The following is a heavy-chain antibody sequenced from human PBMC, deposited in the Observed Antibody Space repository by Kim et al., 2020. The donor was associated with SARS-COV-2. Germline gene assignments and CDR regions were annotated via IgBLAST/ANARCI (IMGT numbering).Heavy chain of an antibody. J-gene: IGHJ5*02. Sequence: GGSLRLSCTASGFTFGDYAMSWFRQAPGKGLEWVGFIRSKAYGGTTEYAASVKGRFTISRDDSKSIAYLQMNSLKTEDTAVYYCTRDPSYGYAEIWFDPWGQGTLGTVSS. CDR3: TRDPSYGYAEIWFDP. CDR1: GFTFGDYA. V-gene: IGHV3-49*03. D-gene: IGHD5-18*01. CDR2: IRSKAYGGTT.